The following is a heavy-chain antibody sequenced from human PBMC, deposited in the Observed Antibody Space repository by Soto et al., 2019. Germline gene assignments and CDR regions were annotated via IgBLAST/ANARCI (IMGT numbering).Heavy chain of an antibody. CDR2: IRSKAYGGTT. D-gene: IGHD2-2*01. CDR3: TPLSVVPAAYYYYGMDV. CDR1: GFTFGSYA. Sequence: LRLSCTASGFTFGSYAMSWFRHAPVKGLEWVGFIRSKAYGGTTEYAASVKGRFTISRDDSKSIAYLQMNSLKTEDTAVYYCTPLSVVPAAYYYYGMDVWGQGTTVTVSS. V-gene: IGHV3-49*03. J-gene: IGHJ6*01.